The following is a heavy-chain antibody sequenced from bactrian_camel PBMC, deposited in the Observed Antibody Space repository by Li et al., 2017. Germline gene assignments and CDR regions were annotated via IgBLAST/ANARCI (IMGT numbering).Heavy chain of an antibody. J-gene: IGHJ6*01. V-gene: IGHV3S40*01. D-gene: IGHD3*01. CDR1: GFTFSDYD. CDR3: AKGGLWVGHELGDFGY. CDR2: ISSGSGIT. Sequence: VQLVESGGGLVQPGGSLRLSCAASGFTFSDYDMSWVRQAPGKGLEWVSHISSGSGITNYADSVKGRFTISRDNAKNTVHLQLNNLKTEDTAMYYCAKGGLWVGHELGDFGYWGQGTQVTVS.